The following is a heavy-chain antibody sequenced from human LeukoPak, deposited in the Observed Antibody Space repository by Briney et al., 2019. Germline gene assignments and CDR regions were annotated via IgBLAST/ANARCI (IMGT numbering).Heavy chain of an antibody. Sequence: GGSLRLSCAASGFTFSNYVINWVRQAPGRGLEWISYISGSGSTIYYADSVKGRFTITRDNAKKSLYLQMNSLRAEDTAVYYCARSGISGSYYAYWGQGTLVTASS. D-gene: IGHD1-26*01. V-gene: IGHV3-48*03. CDR1: GFTFSNYV. CDR2: ISGSGSTI. J-gene: IGHJ4*02. CDR3: ARSGISGSYYAY.